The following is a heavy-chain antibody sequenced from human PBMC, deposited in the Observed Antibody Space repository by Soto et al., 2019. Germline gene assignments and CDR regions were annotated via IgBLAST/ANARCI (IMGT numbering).Heavy chain of an antibody. V-gene: IGHV1-46*03. CDR1: GYTFTSYY. J-gene: IGHJ5*02. CDR3: GRDRGWGYDGGNWFDP. CDR2: INPSGGST. D-gene: IGHD5-12*01. Sequence: QVQLVQSGAEVKKPGASVKVSCKASGYTFTSYYMHWVRQAPGQGLEWMGIINPSGGSTSYAQKFQGRVTMTRDTSTSTVYMELSSLRSEDTAVYYCGRDRGWGYDGGNWFDPWGQGTLVTVSS.